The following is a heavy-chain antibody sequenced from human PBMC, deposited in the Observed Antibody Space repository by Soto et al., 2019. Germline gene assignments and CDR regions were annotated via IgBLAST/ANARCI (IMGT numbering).Heavy chain of an antibody. J-gene: IGHJ6*02. D-gene: IGHD3-10*01. V-gene: IGHV3-21*01. CDR2: ISSSSSYI. Sequence: EVQLVESGGGLVKPGGSLRLSCAASGFTFSSYSMNWVRQAPGKGLEWVSSISSSSSYIYYADSVKGRFTISRDNAKNSLYLQMNSLRAEDTAVYYCARDRQAGSGPYYYYYYGMDVWGQGTTVTVSS. CDR3: ARDRQAGSGPYYYYYYGMDV. CDR1: GFTFSSYS.